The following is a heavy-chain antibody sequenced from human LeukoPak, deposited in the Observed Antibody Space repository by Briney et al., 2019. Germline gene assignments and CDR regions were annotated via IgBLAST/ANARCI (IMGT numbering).Heavy chain of an antibody. CDR1: GYTFTSYD. CDR2: MNPNSGNT. Sequence: GASVKVSCKASGYTFTSYDINWVRQATGQGLEWMGWMNPNSGNTGYAQKFQGRVTMTRNTSISTAYMELSRLRSDDTAVYYCARDLMITFGGVLFDAFDIWGQGTMVTVSS. J-gene: IGHJ3*02. V-gene: IGHV1-8*01. CDR3: ARDLMITFGGVLFDAFDI. D-gene: IGHD3-16*01.